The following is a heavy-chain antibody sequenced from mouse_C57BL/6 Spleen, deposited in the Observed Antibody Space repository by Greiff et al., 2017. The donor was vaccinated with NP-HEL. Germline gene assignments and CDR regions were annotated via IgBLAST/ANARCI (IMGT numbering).Heavy chain of an antibody. Sequence: VQLQQSGPELMKPGASVKISCKASGYAFSSSWMNWVKQRPGKGLEWIGRIYPGDGDTNYNGKFTGKATLTADKSSSTAYMQLSSLTSEDSAVYFCARETGTFDYWGQGTTLTVSS. CDR1: GYAFSSSW. D-gene: IGHD4-1*01. CDR2: IYPGDGDT. J-gene: IGHJ2*01. V-gene: IGHV1-82*01. CDR3: ARETGTFDY.